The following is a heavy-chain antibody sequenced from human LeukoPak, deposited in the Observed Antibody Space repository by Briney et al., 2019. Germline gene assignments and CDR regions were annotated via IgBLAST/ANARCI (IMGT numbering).Heavy chain of an antibody. Sequence: GGSLRLSCAASGFTFSSYAMHWVRQAPGKGLEWVANIKQGGSEKYYVDSVKGRFTISRDNAKNSLYLQMNSLRAEDTAVYYCARSLYYFDYWGQGTLVTVSS. J-gene: IGHJ4*02. CDR3: ARSLYYFDY. CDR1: GFTFSSYA. V-gene: IGHV3-7*01. CDR2: IKQGGSEK.